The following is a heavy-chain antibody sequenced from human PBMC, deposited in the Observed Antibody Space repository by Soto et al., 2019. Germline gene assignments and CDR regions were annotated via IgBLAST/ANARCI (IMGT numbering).Heavy chain of an antibody. Sequence: NPSETLSLTCAVYGGSFSGYYWSWIRQPPGKGLEWIGEINHSGSTNYNPSLKSRVTISVDTSKNQFSLKLSSVTAADTAVYYCARAKVDYDFWSGNDWYFDLWGRGTLVTVSS. J-gene: IGHJ2*01. CDR2: INHSGST. CDR3: ARAKVDYDFWSGNDWYFDL. CDR1: GGSFSGYY. D-gene: IGHD3-3*01. V-gene: IGHV4-34*01.